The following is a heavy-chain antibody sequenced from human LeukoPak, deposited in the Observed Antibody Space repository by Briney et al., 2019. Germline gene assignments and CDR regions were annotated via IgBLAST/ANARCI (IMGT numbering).Heavy chain of an antibody. D-gene: IGHD3-16*02. CDR1: GGSFSGYY. J-gene: IGHJ5*02. CDR2: INHSGGT. V-gene: IGHV4-34*01. CDR3: ARRHDYVWGSYPPGRFDP. Sequence: SETLSLTCAVYGGSFSGYYWSWIRQPPGKGLEWIGEINHSGGTNYNPPLKSRVTISVDTSKNQFSLKLSSVTAADTAVYYCARRHDYVWGSYPPGRFDPWGQGTLVTVSS.